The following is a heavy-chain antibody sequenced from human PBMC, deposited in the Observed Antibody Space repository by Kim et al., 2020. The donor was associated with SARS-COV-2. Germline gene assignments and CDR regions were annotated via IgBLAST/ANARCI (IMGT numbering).Heavy chain of an antibody. J-gene: IGHJ6*02. D-gene: IGHD3-9*01. V-gene: IGHV5-10-1*01. CDR2: IDPSDSYT. CDR1: GYSFTSYW. Sequence: GESLKISCKGSGYSFTSYWISWVRQMPVKGLEWMRRIDPSDSYTNYSPSFQGHVTISADKSISTAYLQWRSLKASDTAMYYCARHNYDILTNTGMDVWGQGTTVTVSS. CDR3: ARHNYDILTNTGMDV.